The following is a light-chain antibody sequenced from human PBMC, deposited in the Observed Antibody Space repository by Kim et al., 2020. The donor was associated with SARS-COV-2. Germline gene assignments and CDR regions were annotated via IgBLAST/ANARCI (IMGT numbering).Light chain of an antibody. V-gene: IGLV4-69*01. J-gene: IGLJ2*01. CDR3: QTWGTATVV. CDR2: VNSAGSH. Sequence: ASVTLTCTLSSGHSNYAIAWHQQQPEKGPRFLMKVNSAGSHTKGDGIPDRFSGSSSGAERYLIISSLQSEDEADYYCQTWGTATVVFGGGTKLTVL. CDR1: SGHSNYA.